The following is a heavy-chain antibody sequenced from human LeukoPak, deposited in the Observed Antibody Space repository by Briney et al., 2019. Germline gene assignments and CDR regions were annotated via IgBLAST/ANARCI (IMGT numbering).Heavy chain of an antibody. CDR3: ATFPMGRLPHDGFDI. J-gene: IGHJ3*02. CDR1: GFTFNIYG. V-gene: IGHV3-30*03. D-gene: IGHD2-15*01. CDR2: ISYDGKNK. Sequence: PGRSLRLSCSASGFTFNIYGTHWIRQAPGKRLDWVAAISYDGKNKYYADSVKGRFTISRDNSKNTLELQMNSLRVANTALYYCATFPMGRLPHDGFDIWGQGKMVTVSS.